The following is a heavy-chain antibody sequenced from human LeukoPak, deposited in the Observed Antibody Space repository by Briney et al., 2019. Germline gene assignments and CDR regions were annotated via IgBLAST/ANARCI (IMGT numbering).Heavy chain of an antibody. V-gene: IGHV3-23*01. Sequence: GGSLRLSCVTSGFTFSSYEMNWVRQAPGKGLEWVSGIRADAVTTYYADSVKGRFIISRDNSKNTVYLQMSSLSAEDAAVYYCVKDDGWVQYANWGQGTLVTVSS. CDR2: IRADAVTT. J-gene: IGHJ4*02. CDR1: GFTFSSYE. CDR3: VKDDGWVQYAN. D-gene: IGHD5-24*01.